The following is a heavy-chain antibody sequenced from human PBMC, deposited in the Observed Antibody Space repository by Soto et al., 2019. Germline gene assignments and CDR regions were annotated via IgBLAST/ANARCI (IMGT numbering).Heavy chain of an antibody. D-gene: IGHD3-10*01. CDR1: RFTFSSYG. J-gene: IGHJ4*02. Sequence: QVQLVESGGGVVQPGRSLRLSCAASRFTFSSYGMHWVRQAPGKGLEWVAVIWYDGSNKYYADSVKGRFTISRDNSKNTLYLQMNSLRAEDTAVYYCARDSAGSYFDYWGQGTLVTVSS. CDR3: ARDSAGSYFDY. V-gene: IGHV3-33*01. CDR2: IWYDGSNK.